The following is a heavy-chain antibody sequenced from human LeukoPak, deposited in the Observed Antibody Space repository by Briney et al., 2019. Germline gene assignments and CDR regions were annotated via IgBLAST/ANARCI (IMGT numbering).Heavy chain of an antibody. V-gene: IGHV1-18*01. CDR2: ISAYNGNT. CDR1: GYTFTSYA. CDR3: ARDWSGYSYGPDFDY. J-gene: IGHJ4*02. D-gene: IGHD5-18*01. Sequence: ASVKVSCKASGYTFTSYAMNWVRQAPGQGLEWMGWISAYNGNTNYAQKLQGRVTMTTDTSTSTAYMELRSLRSDDTAVYYCARDWSGYSYGPDFDYWGQGTLVTVSS.